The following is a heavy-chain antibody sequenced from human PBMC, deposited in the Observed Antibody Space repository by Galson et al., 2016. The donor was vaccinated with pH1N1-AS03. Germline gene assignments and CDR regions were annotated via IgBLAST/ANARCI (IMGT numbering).Heavy chain of an antibody. D-gene: IGHD4-11*01. CDR2: IDYTGNP. V-gene: IGHV4-61*08. CDR1: GASVRSGDYY. Sequence: SETLSLTCGVSGASVRSGDYYWNWIRQPPGKTLEWIAYIDYTGNPKYNPSLRSRVTISLDTSKNRFSLQMRSMTAADTAVFYCASALRGGYSDYVTLNVWAQGTTVIVS. CDR3: ASALRGGYSDYVTLNV. J-gene: IGHJ6*02.